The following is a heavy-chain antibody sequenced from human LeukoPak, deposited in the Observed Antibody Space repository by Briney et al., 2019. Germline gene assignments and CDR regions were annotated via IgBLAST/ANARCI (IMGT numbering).Heavy chain of an antibody. V-gene: IGHV3-23*01. D-gene: IGHD5-24*01. CDR2: ISDSGNT. Sequence: PGGSLRLSCAASGFTLSSYAMSWVRQAPGKGLEWVSAISDSGNTYHADSVKGRFTISRDSSKNTLFLQMNRLRPEDAAVYYCAKDDAWLQYGNWGRGTLVTVSS. J-gene: IGHJ4*02. CDR3: AKDDAWLQYGN. CDR1: GFTLSSYA.